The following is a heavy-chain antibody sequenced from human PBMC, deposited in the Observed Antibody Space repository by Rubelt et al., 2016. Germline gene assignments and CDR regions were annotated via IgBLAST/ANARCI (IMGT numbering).Heavy chain of an antibody. J-gene: IGHJ6*02. CDR2: IRGGGGGT. Sequence: EVQLVESGGGLVQPGGSLRLSCAASRFTFSNYAMTWVRQAPGEGLEWVSTIRGGGGGTYYADSVKGRFTISRDNSQNTLYLQMNSLRAEDTAVYYCARVLYGWDYYYYGMDVWGQGTTVTVSS. D-gene: IGHD3-10*01. CDR3: ARVLYGWDYYYYGMDV. V-gene: IGHV3-23*04. CDR1: RFTFSNYA.